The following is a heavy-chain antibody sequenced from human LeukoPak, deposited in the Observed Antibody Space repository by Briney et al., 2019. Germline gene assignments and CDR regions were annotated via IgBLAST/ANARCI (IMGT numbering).Heavy chain of an antibody. CDR3: AAALAIAVGGTTPGDY. V-gene: IGHV3-21*06. Sequence: GGSLRLSCAASGCTFSSHYMNWVRQAPGKGLEWVSSITSSSSDIFYADSVKGRFTISRDNAKNSLYLKMNSLRVEDTAVYYCAAALAIAVGGTTPGDYWGQGTLVTVSS. J-gene: IGHJ4*02. CDR1: GCTFSSHY. CDR2: ITSSSSDI. D-gene: IGHD6-19*01.